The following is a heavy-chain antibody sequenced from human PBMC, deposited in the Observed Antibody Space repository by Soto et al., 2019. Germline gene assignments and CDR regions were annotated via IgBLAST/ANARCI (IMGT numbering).Heavy chain of an antibody. J-gene: IGHJ6*03. D-gene: IGHD2-2*01. Sequence: QVTLKESGPVLVKPTETLTLTCTVSGFSLSNARMGVSWISQPPGKALEWLAHIFSNDEKSYSTSLKSRLPMSKDTSKSQVVLTMTNMDPVDTATFYCARIFRYCSSTSCYGAGYYYYMDVWGKGTTVTVSS. V-gene: IGHV2-26*01. CDR2: IFSNDEK. CDR3: ARIFRYCSSTSCYGAGYYYYMDV. CDR1: GFSLSNARMG.